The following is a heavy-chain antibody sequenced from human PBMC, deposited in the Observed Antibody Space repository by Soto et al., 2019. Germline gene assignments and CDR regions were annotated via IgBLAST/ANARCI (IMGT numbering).Heavy chain of an antibody. CDR2: IYYSGST. CDR1: GGSISSYY. J-gene: IGHJ4*02. V-gene: IGHV4-59*08. CDR3: ARGFPTVVTVDY. D-gene: IGHD4-17*01. Sequence: TSETLSLTCTVSGGSISSYYWSWIRQPPGKGLEWIGYIYYSGSTNYNPSLKSRVTISVDTSKNQFSLKLSSVTAADTAVYYCARGFPTVVTVDYWGQGTLVTVSS.